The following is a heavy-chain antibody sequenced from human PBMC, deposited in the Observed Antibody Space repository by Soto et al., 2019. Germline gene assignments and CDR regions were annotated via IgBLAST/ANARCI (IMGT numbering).Heavy chain of an antibody. Sequence: EVQLLESGGGLVQPGRSLRLSCTASGFTFSSHAMTWVRQAPGKGLEWVSGLSDSGDSIYYADYVKGRFTIYRDNSMNTLYLQMNTLRVEDTAVYYCAKVSSSWYAGFFDLCGQGTLVTVSS. D-gene: IGHD6-13*01. CDR2: LSDSGDSI. J-gene: IGHJ4*02. CDR3: AKVSSSWYAGFFDL. CDR1: GFTFSSHA. V-gene: IGHV3-23*01.